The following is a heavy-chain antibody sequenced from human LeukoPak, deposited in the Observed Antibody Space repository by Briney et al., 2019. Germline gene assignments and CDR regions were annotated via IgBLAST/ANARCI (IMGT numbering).Heavy chain of an antibody. V-gene: IGHV7-4-1*02. CDR1: GYTFTSYA. J-gene: IGHJ6*03. Sequence: ASVKVSCKASGYTFTSYAMNWVRQAPGQGLEWMGWINTNTGNPTYAQGFTGRFVFSLDTSVSTAYLQISSLKAEDTAVYYCARGYSSSWYSGYYYYYMDVWGKGTTVTVSS. CDR3: ARGYSSSWYSGYYYYYMDV. D-gene: IGHD6-13*01. CDR2: INTNTGNP.